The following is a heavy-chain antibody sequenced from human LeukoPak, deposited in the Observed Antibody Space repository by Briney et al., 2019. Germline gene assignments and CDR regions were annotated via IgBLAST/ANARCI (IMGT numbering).Heavy chain of an antibody. Sequence: SETLSLTCAVYGGSFSGYYWSWIRQPPGKGLEWIGEINHSGSTNYNPSLKSRVTISVDTSKNQFSLKLSSVTAADTAVYYCARGGPWWFGYWGQGTLVTVSS. D-gene: IGHD3-10*01. CDR1: GGSFSGYY. J-gene: IGHJ4*02. V-gene: IGHV4-34*01. CDR3: ARGGPWWFGY. CDR2: INHSGST.